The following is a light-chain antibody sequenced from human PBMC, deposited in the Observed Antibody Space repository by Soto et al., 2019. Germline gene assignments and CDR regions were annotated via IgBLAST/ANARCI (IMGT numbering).Light chain of an antibody. V-gene: IGKV3-15*01. CDR1: RSVSSN. CDR2: GAS. Sequence: EIVMTQSPATLSVSPGERATLSCRASRSVSSNLAWYQQKPGQAPRLLIYGASTRATGIPARFSGSGSGTEFTLTIGSLQSEDFAVYYCQQYNNWPRTFGQGTKVEIK. CDR3: QQYNNWPRT. J-gene: IGKJ1*01.